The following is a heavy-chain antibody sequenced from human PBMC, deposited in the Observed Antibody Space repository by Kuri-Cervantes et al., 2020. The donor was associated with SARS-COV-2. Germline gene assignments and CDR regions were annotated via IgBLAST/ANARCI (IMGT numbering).Heavy chain of an antibody. J-gene: IGHJ6*02. Sequence: ESLKISCTVSGGSISSYYWSWIRQPPGKGLEWIGYIYYSGSTNYNPSLKSRVTISVDTSKNQFSLKLSSVTAADTAVYYCARVPRGGIAAAFWYYGMDVWGQGTTVTVSS. V-gene: IGHV4-59*01. CDR3: ARVPRGGIAAAFWYYGMDV. CDR1: GGSISSYY. D-gene: IGHD6-13*01. CDR2: IYYSGST.